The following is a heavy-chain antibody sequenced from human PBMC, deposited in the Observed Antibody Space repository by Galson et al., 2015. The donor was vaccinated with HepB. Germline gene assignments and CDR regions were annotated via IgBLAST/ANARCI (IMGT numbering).Heavy chain of an antibody. V-gene: IGHV3-23*01. D-gene: IGHD2-2*01. CDR3: AKDPRPCSSTSCHAFDI. J-gene: IGHJ3*02. CDR1: GFTFSSYA. CDR2: ISAGGGST. Sequence: SLRLSCATSGFTFSSYAMSWVRQAPGKGLEWVSVISAGGGSTYCADSVKGRFTISRDNSKTTLYLQMNSLRAEDTAVYYCAKDPRPCSSTSCHAFDIWGQGTMVTVSS.